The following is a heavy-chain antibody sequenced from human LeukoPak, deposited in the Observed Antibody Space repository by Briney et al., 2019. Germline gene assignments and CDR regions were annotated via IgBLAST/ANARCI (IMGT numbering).Heavy chain of an antibody. CDR1: GGSFSGYY. V-gene: IGHV4-34*01. D-gene: IGHD6-19*01. Sequence: SEILSLTCAVYGGSFSGYYWSWIRQPPGKGLEWIGEINHSGSTNYNPSLKSRVTISVDTSKNQFSLKLSSVTAADTAVYYCARCSSGWYGVRYYFDYWGQGTLVTVPS. CDR2: INHSGST. J-gene: IGHJ4*02. CDR3: ARCSSGWYGVRYYFDY.